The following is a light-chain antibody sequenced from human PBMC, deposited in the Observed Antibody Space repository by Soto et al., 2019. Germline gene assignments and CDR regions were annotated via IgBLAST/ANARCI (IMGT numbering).Light chain of an antibody. CDR3: QLYGISPH. Sequence: EIVLTQPPCAVSLSPGERATLSCKTSQSRGSNFLAWYQHNPGQAPRLLIYASSNRATGIPDRFSGSASGTDFTLTINRLEPEDFAVYYCQLYGISPHFGQGTRLEIK. CDR1: QSRGSNF. V-gene: IGKV3-20*01. CDR2: ASS. J-gene: IGKJ5*01.